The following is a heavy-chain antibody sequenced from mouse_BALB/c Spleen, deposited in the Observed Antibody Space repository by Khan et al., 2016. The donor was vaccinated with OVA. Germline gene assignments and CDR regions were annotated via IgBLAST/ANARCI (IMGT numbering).Heavy chain of an antibody. J-gene: IGHJ4*01. V-gene: IGHV9-4*02. CDR1: GYTFTTAG. CDR3: ARGGAAFYRNDGGAMDY. Sequence: QIQLVQSGPELKKPGETVRISCKASGYTFTTAGMQWVQKMPGKGLKWIGWINTHSGVPKYAEDFKGQFAFSLETSASTVYLQITNLKNEDTATYFCARGGAAFYRNDGGAMDYWGQGTSVTVSS. CDR2: INTHSGVP. D-gene: IGHD2-14*01.